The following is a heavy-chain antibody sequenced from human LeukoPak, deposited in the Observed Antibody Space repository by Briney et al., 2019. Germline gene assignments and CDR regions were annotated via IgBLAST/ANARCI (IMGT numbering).Heavy chain of an antibody. J-gene: IGHJ4*02. CDR2: MNPNSGNT. V-gene: IGHV1-8*02. D-gene: IGHD6-13*01. Sequence: ASVKVSCKASGGTFSSYAISWVRQAPGQGLEWMGWMNPNSGNTGYAQKFQGRVTMTRNTSISTAYMELSSLRSEDTAVYYCARGRKAAADDYWGQGTLVTVSS. CDR3: ARGRKAAADDY. CDR1: GGTFSSYA.